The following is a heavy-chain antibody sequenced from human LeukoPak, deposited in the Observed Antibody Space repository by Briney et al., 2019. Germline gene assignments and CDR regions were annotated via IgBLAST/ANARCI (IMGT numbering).Heavy chain of an antibody. V-gene: IGHV4-39*01. CDR2: ICYSGST. D-gene: IGHD3-22*01. Sequence: PSETLSLTCTVSGGSVSSSRYYWGWLRQPPGKGLEWFGSICYSGSTYYNPSLKSRVTISVDTSKNQFSLRLTSVTAADTAVYYCAKHLYYYDGSGYKTPFDYWGQGTLVTVSS. J-gene: IGHJ4*02. CDR1: GGSVSSSRYY. CDR3: AKHLYYYDGSGYKTPFDY.